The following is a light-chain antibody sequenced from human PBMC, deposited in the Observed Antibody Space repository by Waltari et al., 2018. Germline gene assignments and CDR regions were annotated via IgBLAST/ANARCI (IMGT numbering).Light chain of an antibody. CDR3: AAWDNSLSAWV. CDR2: RNS. Sequence: QSVLTQPPPVSGTPGQRVTSPSSGSSSNLGMIPVYSYPHLPGTAPKHPLYRNSPRPPGVPDRLSGSKSGTSASLAMSGLRSEDEADYYCAAWDNSLSAWVFGGGTKLTVL. J-gene: IGLJ3*02. CDR1: SSNLGMIP. V-gene: IGLV1-47*01.